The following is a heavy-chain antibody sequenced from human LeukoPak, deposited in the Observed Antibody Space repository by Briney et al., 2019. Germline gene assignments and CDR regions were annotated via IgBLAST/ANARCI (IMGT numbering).Heavy chain of an antibody. CDR1: GFTFSSYG. V-gene: IGHV3-30*02. CDR3: AKGDQYYDFWSGPDY. D-gene: IGHD3-3*01. J-gene: IGHJ4*02. Sequence: GGSLRLSCEASGFTFSSYGMHWVRQAPGKGLEWVAFIRYDGPNKYYADSVKGRFTISRDNSKNTLYLQMNSLRAEDTGVYYCAKGDQYYDFWSGPDYWGQGTLVTVSS. CDR2: IRYDGPNK.